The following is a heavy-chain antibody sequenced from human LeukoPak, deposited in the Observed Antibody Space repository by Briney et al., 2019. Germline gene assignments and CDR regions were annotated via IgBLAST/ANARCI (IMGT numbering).Heavy chain of an antibody. D-gene: IGHD3-10*01. CDR2: IKEDGSER. CDR3: AKVRMVRGVI. J-gene: IGHJ4*02. Sequence: GGSLRLSCAASGFTFSSYSMNWVRQAPGKGLEWVASIKEDGSERQYVDSVKGRFSISRDNTKGSLFLQLNSLRAEDTAVYYCAKVRMVRGVIWGQGTLVTVSS. CDR1: GFTFSSYS. V-gene: IGHV3-7*03.